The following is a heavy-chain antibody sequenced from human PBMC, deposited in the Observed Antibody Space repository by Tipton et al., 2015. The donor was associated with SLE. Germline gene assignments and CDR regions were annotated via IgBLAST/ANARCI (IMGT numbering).Heavy chain of an antibody. Sequence: TLSLTCAVYGASFSGYYWTWIRQAPGKGLEWIGEINHGGGTHDNPSLESRVSISIDTSENHFSLKLTSVTAADTAVYYCARIPAVAGTGVAYWGQGTLVTVSS. V-gene: IGHV4-34*01. CDR2: INHGGGT. J-gene: IGHJ4*02. CDR3: ARIPAVAGTGVAY. D-gene: IGHD6-19*01. CDR1: GASFSGYY.